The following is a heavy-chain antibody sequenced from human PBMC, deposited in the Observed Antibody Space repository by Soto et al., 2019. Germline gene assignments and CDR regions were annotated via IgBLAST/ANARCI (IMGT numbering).Heavy chain of an antibody. CDR1: GGYIRSDY. Sequence: PSETLSLTYTVSGGYIRSDYWSWIRQPPWKGLEWIGYIYYSGSTNYNPSLKSRVTISVDTSKNQFSLKLSSVTAADTAVYYCARGSIAAALETYYFDYWGQGTLVTVSS. J-gene: IGHJ4*02. D-gene: IGHD6-13*01. V-gene: IGHV4-59*01. CDR3: ARGSIAAALETYYFDY. CDR2: IYYSGST.